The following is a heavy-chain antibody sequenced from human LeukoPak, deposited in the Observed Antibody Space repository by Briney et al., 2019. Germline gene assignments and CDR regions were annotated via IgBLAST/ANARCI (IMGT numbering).Heavy chain of an antibody. V-gene: IGHV3-74*01. Sequence: GGSLRLSCVASGFTFSSDFMHWIRQAPGEGLMWVSQISGDETYTNYADSVKGRFTISGDNAKNTLYLQMDSLRAEDTAIYYCVREDNAFNIWGQGTLVTVSS. CDR1: GFTFSSDF. CDR2: ISGDETYT. CDR3: VREDNAFNI. J-gene: IGHJ3*02.